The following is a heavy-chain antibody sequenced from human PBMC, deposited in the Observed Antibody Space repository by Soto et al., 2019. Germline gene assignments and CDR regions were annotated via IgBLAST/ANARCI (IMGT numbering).Heavy chain of an antibody. D-gene: IGHD2-15*01. CDR2: INSDGSST. J-gene: IGHJ5*02. Sequence: GGSLRLSCAASGFTFSSYWMHWVRQAPGKGLVWVSRINSDGSSTAYADSVKGRFTINPDTSKNQFSLQLNSVTPEDTAVYYCARETSRSGGSCYSWLVNWFDPWGQGTLVTVSS. CDR1: GFTFSSYW. V-gene: IGHV3-74*01. CDR3: ARETSRSGGSCYSWLVNWFDP.